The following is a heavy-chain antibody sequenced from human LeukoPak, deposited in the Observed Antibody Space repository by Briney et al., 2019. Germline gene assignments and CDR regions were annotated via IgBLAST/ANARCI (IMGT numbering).Heavy chain of an antibody. Sequence: GASVKVSCKASGYTFTSYGISWVRQAPGQGLEWMGWISAYNGNTNYAQKFQGWVTMTRDTSISTAYMELSRLRSDDTAVYYCAILGYCSGGSCYPQEGMDVWGQGTTVTVSS. CDR1: GYTFTSYG. CDR2: ISAYNGNT. CDR3: AILGYCSGGSCYPQEGMDV. V-gene: IGHV1-18*01. D-gene: IGHD2-15*01. J-gene: IGHJ6*02.